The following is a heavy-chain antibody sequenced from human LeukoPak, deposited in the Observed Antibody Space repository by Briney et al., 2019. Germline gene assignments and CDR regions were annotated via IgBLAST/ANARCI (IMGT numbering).Heavy chain of an antibody. CDR3: AKTHSSGWYFDY. CDR2: ISGSGSST. D-gene: IGHD6-19*01. CDR1: RFTFSSYA. J-gene: IGHJ4*02. Sequence: PGGSLRLSCAASRFTFSSYAMSWVRQAPGKGLEWVSTISGSGSSTYYADSVKGRFTTSRDNSKNTLYLQMNSLRAEDTAVYYCAKTHSSGWYFDYWGQGTLVTVSS. V-gene: IGHV3-23*01.